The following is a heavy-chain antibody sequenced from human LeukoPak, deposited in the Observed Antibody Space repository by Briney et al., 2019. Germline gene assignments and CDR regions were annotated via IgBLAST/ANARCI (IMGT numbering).Heavy chain of an antibody. CDR1: GGSISSGGYY. J-gene: IGHJ5*02. CDR2: IYYSGST. V-gene: IGHV4-31*03. D-gene: IGHD2-2*01. Sequence: PSPTLSLTCTVSGGSISSGGYYWSWIRQHPGKGLAWIGYIYYSGSTYYNPSLKSRLTISVDTSKNQFSLKLSSVTAADTALYYCARDGEYCSSTSCYFDPWGQGILVTVPS. CDR3: ARDGEYCSSTSCYFDP.